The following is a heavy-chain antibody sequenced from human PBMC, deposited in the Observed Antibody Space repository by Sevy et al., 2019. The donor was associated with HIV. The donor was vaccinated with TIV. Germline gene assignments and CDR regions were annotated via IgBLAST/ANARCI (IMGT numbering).Heavy chain of an antibody. J-gene: IGHJ4*02. D-gene: IGHD3-10*01. CDR3: VKDRRNYYGSGSLMNY. CDR1: GFTFSSYA. V-gene: IGHV3-64D*06. Sequence: GGSLRLSCSASGFTFSSYAMHWDRHAPGKGLEYVSAISSNGGSTYYADSVKGRFTISRDNSKNTMYLQMSSLRAEDTAVYYCVKDRRNYYGSGSLMNYWGQGTLVTVSS. CDR2: ISSNGGST.